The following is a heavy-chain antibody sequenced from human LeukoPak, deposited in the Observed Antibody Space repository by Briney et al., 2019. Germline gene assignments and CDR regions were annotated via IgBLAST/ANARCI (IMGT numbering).Heavy chain of an antibody. V-gene: IGHV3-7*05. D-gene: IGHD3-10*01. CDR2: INQDGSQK. J-gene: IGHJ4*02. CDR1: GFTFDDYG. CDR3: ARSNREFASGSGDY. Sequence: PGGSLRLSCAASGFTFDDYGMSWVRQAPGKGLEWVANINQDGSQKSCVDSVKGRLSISRDNAKNSLYLQMHSLRAEDTAVYYCARSNREFASGSGDYWGQGTLVTVSS.